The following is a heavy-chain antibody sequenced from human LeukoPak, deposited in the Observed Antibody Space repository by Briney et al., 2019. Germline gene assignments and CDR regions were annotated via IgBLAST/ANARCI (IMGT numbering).Heavy chain of an antibody. V-gene: IGHV1-2*02. CDR2: INPNSGGT. Sequence: ASVKVSCKASGYTFTGYYMHWVRQAPGQGLEWMGWINPNSGGTDYAQKFQGRVTMTRDTSISTAYMELSRLRSDDTAVYYCARDGGAYCGGDCYFADVYWGQGTLVTVSS. CDR3: ARDGGAYCGGDCYFADVY. J-gene: IGHJ4*02. D-gene: IGHD2-21*02. CDR1: GYTFTGYY.